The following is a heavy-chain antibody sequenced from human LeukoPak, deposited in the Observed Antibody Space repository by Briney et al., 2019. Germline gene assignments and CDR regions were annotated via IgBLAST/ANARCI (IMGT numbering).Heavy chain of an antibody. CDR2: IDANNGRT. CDR3: ARGRWTATATTYYLDS. D-gene: IGHD2-21*02. CDR1: GYTFSNNA. Sequence: GASVKVSCKASGYTFSNNAIQWVRQGPVKRLEWLGWIDANNGRTKYSQNFQGRLTITRDSSASTAYMELTSLRSEDTALYFCARGRWTATATTYYLDSWGQGTLVTVSS. V-gene: IGHV1-3*01. J-gene: IGHJ4*02.